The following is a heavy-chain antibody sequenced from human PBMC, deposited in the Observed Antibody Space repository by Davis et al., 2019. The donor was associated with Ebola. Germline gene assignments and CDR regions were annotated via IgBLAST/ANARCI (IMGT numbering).Heavy chain of an antibody. V-gene: IGHV1-2*06. CDR1: GYTFTGYY. CDR3: ARDGSIVVVVAATGNYYYGMDV. CDR2: INPNSGGT. D-gene: IGHD2-15*01. J-gene: IGHJ6*04. Sequence: ASVKVSCKASGYTFTGYYMHWVRQAPGQGLEWMGRINPNSGGTNYAQKFQGRVTMTRDTSISTAYMELSRLRSDDTAVYYCARDGSIVVVVAATGNYYYGMDVWGKGTTVTVSS.